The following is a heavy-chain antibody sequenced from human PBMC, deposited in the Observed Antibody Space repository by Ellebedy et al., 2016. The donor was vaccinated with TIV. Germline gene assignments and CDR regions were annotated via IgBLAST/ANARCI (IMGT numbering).Heavy chain of an antibody. Sequence: AASVKVSCKASGYSFTSQYIHWVRQVPGQGLEWMGIINPSGGGSAAYAQKFQGRVTMTRDTSTSTVYMELSSLRSEDTADYYCARSLTGGDYYQGWGQGTLVTVSS. CDR3: ARSLTGGDYYQG. J-gene: IGHJ4*02. V-gene: IGHV1-46*01. D-gene: IGHD2-21*02. CDR1: GYSFTSQY. CDR2: INPSGGGSA.